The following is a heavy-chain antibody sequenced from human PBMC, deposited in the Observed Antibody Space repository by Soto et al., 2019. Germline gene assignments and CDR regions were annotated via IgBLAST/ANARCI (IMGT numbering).Heavy chain of an antibody. CDR3: ARGGSSYDSSGYYN. J-gene: IGHJ4*02. Sequence: SVEVSCKACGGTFSSYAISWVRQAHGQGLEWMGGIIPIFGTANYAQKFQGRVTITADESTSTAYMELSSLRSEDTAVYYCARGGSSYDSSGYYNWGQAPLVTVSS. CDR1: GGTFSSYA. V-gene: IGHV1-69*13. D-gene: IGHD3-22*01. CDR2: IIPIFGTA.